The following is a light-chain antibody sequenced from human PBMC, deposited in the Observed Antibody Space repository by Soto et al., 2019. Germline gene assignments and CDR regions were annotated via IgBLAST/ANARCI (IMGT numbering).Light chain of an antibody. CDR3: QQYGSSLYT. V-gene: IGKV3-20*01. CDR1: QRVSSNY. Sequence: EIVLTPSPGTLSLSPGDRAPLSCRASQRVSSNYLAWYQQRPGQAPRLLIYGASSRATGIPDRFSGSGSGTDFTLTINRLEPEDFAVYYCQQYGSSLYTFGQGTKGDIK. CDR2: GAS. J-gene: IGKJ2*01.